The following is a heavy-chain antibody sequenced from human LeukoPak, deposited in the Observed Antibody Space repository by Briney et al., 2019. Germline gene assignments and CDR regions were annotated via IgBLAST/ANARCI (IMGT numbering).Heavy chain of an antibody. CDR2: IYSGGST. Sequence: GGSLRLSCAASGFTVSSNYMSWVRQAPGKGLEWVSVIYSGGSTYYADSVKGRFTISRDNSKNTLYLQMNSLRAEDTAVYYCAKDLFDIVVVVAATWWGQGTLVTVSS. D-gene: IGHD2-15*01. J-gene: IGHJ4*02. CDR1: GFTVSSNY. V-gene: IGHV3-53*01. CDR3: AKDLFDIVVVVAATW.